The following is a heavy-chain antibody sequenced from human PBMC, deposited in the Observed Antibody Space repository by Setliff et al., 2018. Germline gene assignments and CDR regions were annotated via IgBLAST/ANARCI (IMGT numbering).Heavy chain of an antibody. CDR1: GGSFDSDV. D-gene: IGHD1-26*01. V-gene: IGHV1-69*13. J-gene: IGHJ4*02. CDR3: ARDNTIVGATDY. Sequence: SVKVSCKASGGSFDSDVITWVRQAPGQGLEWMGRLIPILGKTNYAESFQGRVLITADRSTNTVQMQVSSLRSEDTAVYYCARDNTIVGATDYWGQGALVTVSS. CDR2: LIPILGKT.